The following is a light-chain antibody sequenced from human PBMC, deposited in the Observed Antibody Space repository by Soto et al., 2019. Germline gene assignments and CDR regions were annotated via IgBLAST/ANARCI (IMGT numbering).Light chain of an antibody. V-gene: IGKV3-11*01. CDR3: QQYNNWPPLT. J-gene: IGKJ4*01. CDR2: DVS. CDR1: QSVSSY. Sequence: EVVLTQSPATLSLSPWERATLSCRASQSVSSYLAWYQQKPGQAPRLLIYDVSNRATGIPARFSGSGSGTEFTLTISSLQSEDFAVYYCQQYNNWPPLTFGGGTKVDIK.